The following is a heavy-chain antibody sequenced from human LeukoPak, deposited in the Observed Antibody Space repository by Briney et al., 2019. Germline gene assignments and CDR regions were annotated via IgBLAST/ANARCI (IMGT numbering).Heavy chain of an antibody. CDR3: AKGGSVTAPDDAFGI. V-gene: IGHV3-23*01. CDR1: GFTFSSYW. D-gene: IGHD5/OR15-5a*01. CDR2: ISGNGGGT. Sequence: GGSLRLSCAASGFTFSSYWMIWVRQAPGKGLEWVSVISGNGGGTYFADSVKGRFTISRDNSKNTLYLQMNSLRAEDTAIYYCAKGGSVTAPDDAFGIWGQGTMVTVSS. J-gene: IGHJ3*02.